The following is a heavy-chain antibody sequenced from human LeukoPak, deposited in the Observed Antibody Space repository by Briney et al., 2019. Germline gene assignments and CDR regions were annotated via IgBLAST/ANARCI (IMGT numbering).Heavy chain of an antibody. D-gene: IGHD5-24*01. CDR3: ARDRGRWLPTDYSYYYKDV. CDR1: GFPFSTYA. J-gene: IGHJ6*03. V-gene: IGHV3-30*04. Sequence: GGSLRLSCAASGFPFSTYAMHWLRQAPGKGLEGVALISYDEGDKYYVDSVKGRFTISRDNSRNTLYLQMNSLRPEDTAVYYCARDRGRWLPTDYSYYYKDVWGKGTTVTVSS. CDR2: ISYDEGDK.